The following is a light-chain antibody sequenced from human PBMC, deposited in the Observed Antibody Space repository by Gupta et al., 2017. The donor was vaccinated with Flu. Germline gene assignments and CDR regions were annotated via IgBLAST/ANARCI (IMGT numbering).Light chain of an antibody. CDR1: SSNIGRNY. CDR3: GTWDDRLAFEV. Sequence: QSVLTQPPSVSAAPGQGVTISCSGGSSNIGRNYGAWYQHLPGAAPKLLMCDNHKRPSGISDRLSGSKSGTSATLGITGLKTGDEADYYCGTWDDRLAFEVFGSGTKVTVL. V-gene: IGLV1-51*01. CDR2: DNH. J-gene: IGLJ1*01.